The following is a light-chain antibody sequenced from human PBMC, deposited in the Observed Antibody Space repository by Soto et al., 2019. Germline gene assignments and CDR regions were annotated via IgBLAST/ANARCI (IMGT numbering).Light chain of an antibody. CDR3: VLYMGSGISV. J-gene: IGLJ7*01. Sequence: QTVVTQEPSFSVSPGGTVTLTCGLSSGSVSTSYYPSWYQQTPGQAPRTLIYNTYTRSSGVPDRFSASILGDKAALTITGAQADDESDYYCVLYMGSGISVFGGGNQLTVL. CDR1: SGSVSTSYY. V-gene: IGLV8-61*01. CDR2: NTY.